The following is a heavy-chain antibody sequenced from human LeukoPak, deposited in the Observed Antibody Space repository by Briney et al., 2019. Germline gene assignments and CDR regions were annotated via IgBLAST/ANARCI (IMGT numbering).Heavy chain of an antibody. J-gene: IGHJ4*02. Sequence: GASVKVSCKASGYPFITYGISWVRQAPGQGLEWMGWISVYNGNTKYAQKLQGRVTMTTDTSTNTAYMELRSLRSDDTAVYYCARAGDNSPFDYWGQGTLVTVYS. CDR3: ARAGDNSPFDY. D-gene: IGHD4-23*01. CDR1: GYPFITYG. V-gene: IGHV1-18*01. CDR2: ISVYNGNT.